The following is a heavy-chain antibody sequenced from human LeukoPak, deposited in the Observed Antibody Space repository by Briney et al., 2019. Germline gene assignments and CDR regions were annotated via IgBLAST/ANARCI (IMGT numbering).Heavy chain of an antibody. CDR2: IAYNGNT. CDR1: GGSISSYS. D-gene: IGHD1-26*01. Sequence: PSETLSLTCTVSGGSISSYSCSWVRQPPGKGLEWIGYIAYNGNTKYNPSPQSGVTTYLGTTTNNFSLLLCSVTAADTAVYYCAGGMRGSFYASDHWGQGTLVTVSS. CDR3: AGGMRGSFYASDH. J-gene: IGHJ4*02. V-gene: IGHV4-59*01.